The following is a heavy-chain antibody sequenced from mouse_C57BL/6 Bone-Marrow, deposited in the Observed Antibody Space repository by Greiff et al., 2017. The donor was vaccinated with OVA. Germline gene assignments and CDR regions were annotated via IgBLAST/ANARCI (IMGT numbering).Heavy chain of an antibody. Sequence: EVNVVESGGGLVKPGGSLKLSCAASGFTFSSYAMSWVRQTPEKRLEWVATISDGGSYTYYPDNVKGRFTISRDNAKNNLYLQMSHLKSEDTAMYYCASYDYDRPFAYWGQGTLVTVSA. CDR3: ASYDYDRPFAY. CDR1: GFTFSSYA. CDR2: ISDGGSYT. V-gene: IGHV5-4*03. D-gene: IGHD2-4*01. J-gene: IGHJ3*01.